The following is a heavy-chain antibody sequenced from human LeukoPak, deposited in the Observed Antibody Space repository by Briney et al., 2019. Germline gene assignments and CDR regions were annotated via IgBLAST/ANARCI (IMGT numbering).Heavy chain of an antibody. J-gene: IGHJ6*03. CDR1: GGSISSYY. CDR3: ARATGRTTVTTPYYYYMDV. D-gene: IGHD4-11*01. Sequence: PSETLSLTCTVSGGSISSYYWSWIRQPPGKGLEWIGYIYYSGSTNYNPSLKTRVTISVDTSKNQFSLTLSSVTAADTAVYYCARATGRTTVTTPYYYYMDVWGKGTTVTVSS. CDR2: IYYSGST. V-gene: IGHV4-59*01.